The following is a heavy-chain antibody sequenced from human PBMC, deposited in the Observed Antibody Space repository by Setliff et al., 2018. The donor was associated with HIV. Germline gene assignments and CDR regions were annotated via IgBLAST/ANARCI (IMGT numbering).Heavy chain of an antibody. CDR1: GYTFTSYY. D-gene: IGHD6-13*01. CDR3: ATSSVAMTAGGDLDY. J-gene: IGHJ4*02. Sequence: ASVKVSCKSSGYTFTSYYMHWVRQAPGQGLEWMGIIYPSGGSTSYAQKFQGRVTITRDTTTSTVYMQLSSLRSEDTAVYYCATSSVAMTAGGDLDYWGQGTLVTVSS. V-gene: IGHV1-46*01. CDR2: IYPSGGST.